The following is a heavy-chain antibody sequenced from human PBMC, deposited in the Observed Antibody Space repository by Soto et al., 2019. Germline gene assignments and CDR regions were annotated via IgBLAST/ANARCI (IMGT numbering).Heavy chain of an antibody. CDR1: GFTFYDNA. CDR3: AISQDRGGRTTFIY. V-gene: IGHV3-9*01. D-gene: IGHD3-16*01. CDR2: INWKSDI. Sequence: HPWGSLRLSCAVSGFTFYDNAMHFFRQAPEKGLEWVSGINWKSDIGYADSVKGRFTISRDNAENSLYLQMNSLRAEDTALYYCAISQDRGGRTTFIYWGQGTQVTVSS. J-gene: IGHJ4*02.